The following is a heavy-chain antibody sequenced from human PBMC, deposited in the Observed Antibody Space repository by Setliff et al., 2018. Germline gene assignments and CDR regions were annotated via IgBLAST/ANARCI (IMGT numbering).Heavy chain of an antibody. CDR3: ARVAIMGPPS. CDR1: GYAVTGYH. J-gene: IGHJ5*02. D-gene: IGHD3-16*01. CDR2: INPNTGGT. Sequence: GASVKVSCKASGYAVTGYHIHWVRQAPGQGPEWMGWINPNTGGTNYAQKFQGRVTMTRDTSITTAYMGLSSLRSDDTAVYYCARVAIMGPPSWGQGTLVTVSS. V-gene: IGHV1-2*02.